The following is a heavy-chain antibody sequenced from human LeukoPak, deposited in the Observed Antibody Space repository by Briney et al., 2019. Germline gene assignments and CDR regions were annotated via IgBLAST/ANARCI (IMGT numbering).Heavy chain of an antibody. D-gene: IGHD5-18*01. CDR1: GDSITGGSYY. V-gene: IGHV4-39*01. J-gene: IGHJ4*02. Sequence: SETLSLTCTVSGDSITGGSYYWGWIRQPPGKGLEWIGSIYYSGSTYYNPSLKSRVTISVDTSKNQFSLRLRFVTAADTAVYYCARPVGGYTYGYFDYWGQGTLVTFSS. CDR2: IYYSGST. CDR3: ARPVGGYTYGYFDY.